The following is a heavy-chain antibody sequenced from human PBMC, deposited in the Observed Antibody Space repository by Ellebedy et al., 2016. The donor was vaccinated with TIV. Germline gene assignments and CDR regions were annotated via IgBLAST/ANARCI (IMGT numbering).Heavy chain of an antibody. J-gene: IGHJ4*02. CDR3: ARDRRYSGSYFPIDY. D-gene: IGHD1-26*01. CDR2: INAGNGHT. Sequence: ASVKVSCKASGYTFTSYAMHWVRQAPGQRLEWMGWINAGNGHTKYSQKFQGRVTITRDTSASTAYMELRSLRSDDTAVYYCARDRRYSGSYFPIDYWGQGTLVTVSS. V-gene: IGHV1-3*01. CDR1: GYTFTSYA.